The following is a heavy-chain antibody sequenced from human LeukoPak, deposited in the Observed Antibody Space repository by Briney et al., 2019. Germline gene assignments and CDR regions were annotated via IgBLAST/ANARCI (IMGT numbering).Heavy chain of an antibody. J-gene: IGHJ4*02. Sequence: ASVKVSCKASGYTFTSFAMHWVRQAPGQGLEWMGWISAYNGNTNYAQKLQGRVTMTTDTSTSTAYMELRSLRSDDTAVYYCARDSSEYYYYWGQGTLVTVSS. D-gene: IGHD3-22*01. CDR2: ISAYNGNT. V-gene: IGHV1-18*01. CDR3: ARDSSEYYYY. CDR1: GYTFTSFA.